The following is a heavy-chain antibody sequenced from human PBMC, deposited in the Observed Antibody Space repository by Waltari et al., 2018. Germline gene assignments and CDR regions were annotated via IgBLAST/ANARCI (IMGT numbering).Heavy chain of an antibody. J-gene: IGHJ4*02. CDR2: GGPKDGET. V-gene: IGHV1-69-2*01. Sequence: EVQKVQCGAEGKKPGATVKNSGKVAGYPCTDYNMHWVQQAAGKGHEGKGRGGPKDGETIYAGKFQARVTITATTSTDPTYLELDSLTSYDSAVYSCALVSAGFDYWGQGTLVTVSS. CDR1: GYPCTDYN. D-gene: IGHD1-26*01. CDR3: ALVSAGFDY.